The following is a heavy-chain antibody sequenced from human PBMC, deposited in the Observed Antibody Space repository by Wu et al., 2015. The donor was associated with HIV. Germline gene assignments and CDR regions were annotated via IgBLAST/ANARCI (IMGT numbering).Heavy chain of an antibody. CDR1: GGTFSYSA. V-gene: IGHV1-69*13. J-gene: IGHJ5*02. D-gene: IGHD4-17*01. CDR2: IIPIFGKT. CDR3: ARRGLGGDYGDYGWFDP. Sequence: QLVQSGAEVKKPGSSVKVSCKASGGTFSYSAIAWVRQAPGQGLEWMGRIIPIFGKTNYAQKFQGRVTITADESSTTAYMELSSLRSEDTAVYYCARRGLGGDYGDYGWFDPWGQGTLVTVSS.